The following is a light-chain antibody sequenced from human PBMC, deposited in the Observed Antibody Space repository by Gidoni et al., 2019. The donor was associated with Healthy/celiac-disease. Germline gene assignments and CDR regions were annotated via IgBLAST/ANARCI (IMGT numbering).Light chain of an antibody. Sequence: DIQLTQSPSSLSASVGDSVTITCRASQSSSSYLNWYQQKPGKAHKLLIYAASSLQSGVPSRFSGSGSGTDFTLTISSMQPEDFATYYCQQSSSTLFTFGPGTKVEIK. CDR1: QSSSSY. CDR2: AAS. V-gene: IGKV1-39*01. J-gene: IGKJ3*01. CDR3: QQSSSTLFT.